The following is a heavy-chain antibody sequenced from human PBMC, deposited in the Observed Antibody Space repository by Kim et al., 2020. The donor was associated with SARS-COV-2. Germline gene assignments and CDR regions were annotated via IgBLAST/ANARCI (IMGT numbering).Heavy chain of an antibody. D-gene: IGHD1-1*01. V-gene: IGHV4-59*08. J-gene: IGHJ4*02. Sequence: SPHLNRRITNSDDTSKNQFSLKLTSVTAAETAVYYCARQSGNGTTSVDYWGQGTLVTVSS. CDR3: ARQSGNGTTSVDY.